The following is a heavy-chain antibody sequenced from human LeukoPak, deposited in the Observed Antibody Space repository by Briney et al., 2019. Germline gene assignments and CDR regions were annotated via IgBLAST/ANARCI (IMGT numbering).Heavy chain of an antibody. Sequence: GGSLRLSCAASGFTFSSYAMNWVRQAPGGGLEWVSAITSSGGSTNYADSVKDRFTIFRDNSEKMVYLQMDSLSAEDTAIYYCVKDQGGYSSSSSDSWGQGTLVTVS. D-gene: IGHD6-6*01. V-gene: IGHV3-23*01. J-gene: IGHJ4*02. CDR1: GFTFSSYA. CDR2: ITSSGGST. CDR3: VKDQGGYSSSSSDS.